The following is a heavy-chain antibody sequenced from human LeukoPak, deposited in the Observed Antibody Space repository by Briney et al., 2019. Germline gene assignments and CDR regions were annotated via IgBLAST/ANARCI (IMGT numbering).Heavy chain of an antibody. CDR3: ARRRGYCSSSSCYGFDP. Sequence: PSETLTLSRTVSGGSISSYYWSWIWQPPGKGLEWIAYISTSGSTKYNPSLQSRVTISVDTSKNQFALKLTSVTAADTAVYYCARRRGYCSSSSCYGFDPWGQGTLVSVSS. CDR1: GGSISSYY. D-gene: IGHD2-2*01. J-gene: IGHJ5*02. V-gene: IGHV4-4*08. CDR2: ISTSGST.